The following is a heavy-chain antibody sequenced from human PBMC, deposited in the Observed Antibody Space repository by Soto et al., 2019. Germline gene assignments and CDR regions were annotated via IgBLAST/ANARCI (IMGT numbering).Heavy chain of an antibody. CDR2: INPNSGGT. V-gene: IGHV1-2*04. Sequence: QVQLVQSGAEVKKPGASVKVSCKASGYTFTGYYMHWVRQAPGQGLEWMGWINPNSGGTNYAQKFQGCVTMTRDTSISTAYMELSRLRSDDTAVYYCARESSSWYRRYGMDVWGQGTTVTVSS. J-gene: IGHJ6*02. CDR3: ARESSSWYRRYGMDV. D-gene: IGHD6-13*01. CDR1: GYTFTGYY.